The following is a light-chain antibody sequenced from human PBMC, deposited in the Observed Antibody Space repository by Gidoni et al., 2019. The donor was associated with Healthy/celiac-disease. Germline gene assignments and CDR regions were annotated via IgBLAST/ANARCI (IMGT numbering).Light chain of an antibody. CDR2: GAS. Sequence: DIVLTQSPGTLSLSPGERATLSCRASQSVSSSYLAWYQQKPGQAHRLLIYGASSRATGIPDRFSGSGSGTDFTLTISRLDPEDFAVYYWQQYGSSPYTFGHGTKLGIK. J-gene: IGKJ2*01. CDR1: QSVSSSY. V-gene: IGKV3-20*01. CDR3: QQYGSSPYT.